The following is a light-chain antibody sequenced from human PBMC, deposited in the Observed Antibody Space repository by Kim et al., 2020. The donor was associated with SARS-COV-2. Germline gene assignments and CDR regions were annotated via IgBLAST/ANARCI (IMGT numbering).Light chain of an antibody. V-gene: IGLV1-51*01. J-gene: IGLJ2*01. CDR2: DNN. CDR3: GTWDSSLGAAV. Sequence: GQKVTSSCSGSSSNMGNNYVSWYQQLPGTAPKLLIYDNNKRPSGIPDRFSGSKSGTSATLGITGLQTGDEADYYCGTWDSSLGAAVFGGVTQLTVL. CDR1: SSNMGNNY.